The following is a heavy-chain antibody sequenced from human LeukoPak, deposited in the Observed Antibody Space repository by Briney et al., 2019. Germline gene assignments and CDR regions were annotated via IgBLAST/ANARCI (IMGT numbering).Heavy chain of an antibody. CDR2: ISWNSASV. CDR1: GFTFDDYG. D-gene: IGHD6-13*01. CDR3: AKDYGYSSSWYDY. Sequence: GGSLRLSCEASGFTFDDYGMHWVRQAPGKGLEWVSTISWNSASVGYVDSVKGRFTISRDNAKKTLYLQMNSLKPEDTALYYCAKDYGYSSSWYDYWGQGTLVTVSS. J-gene: IGHJ4*02. V-gene: IGHV3-9*01.